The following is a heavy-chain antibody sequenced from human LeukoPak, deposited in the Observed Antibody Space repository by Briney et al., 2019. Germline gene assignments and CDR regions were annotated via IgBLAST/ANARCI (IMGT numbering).Heavy chain of an antibody. V-gene: IGHV1-18*01. CDR2: ISAYNGNT. CDR1: GYTFTSYG. CDR3: ASTPILNYYDSSGYYYDY. J-gene: IGHJ4*02. D-gene: IGHD3-22*01. Sequence: ASVKVSCKASGYTFTSYGISWVRQAPGQGLEWMGWISAYNGNTNYAQKFQGRVTMTTDTSTSTAYMELRSLRSDDTAVYYCASTPILNYYDSSGYYYDYWGQGTLVTVSS.